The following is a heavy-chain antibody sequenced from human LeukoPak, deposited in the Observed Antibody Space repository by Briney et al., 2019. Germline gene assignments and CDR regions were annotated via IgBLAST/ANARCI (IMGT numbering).Heavy chain of an antibody. V-gene: IGHV1-2*02. CDR2: INPNSGGT. J-gene: IGHJ4*02. CDR1: GYTFTGYY. Sequence: ASVKVSCKASGYTFTGYYMHWERQAPGQGLEWMGWINPNSGGTNYAQKFQGRVTMTRDTSISTAYMELSRLRSDDTAVYYCARSSGSGSYSEGDFDYWGQGTLVTVSS. D-gene: IGHD1-26*01. CDR3: ARSSGSGSYSEGDFDY.